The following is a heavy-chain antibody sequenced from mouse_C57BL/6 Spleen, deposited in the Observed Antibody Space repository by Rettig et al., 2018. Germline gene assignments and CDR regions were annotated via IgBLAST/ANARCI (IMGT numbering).Heavy chain of an antibody. CDR1: FSDYY. CDR3: ARGGYYDAYYAMDY. CDR2: INYDGSST. D-gene: IGHD2-3*01. Sequence: FSDYYMAWVRQVPEKGLEWVANINYDGSSTYYLDSLKSRFIISRDNAKNILYLQMSSLKSEDTATYYCARGGYYDAYYAMDYWGQGTSVTVSS. J-gene: IGHJ4*01. V-gene: IGHV5-16*01.